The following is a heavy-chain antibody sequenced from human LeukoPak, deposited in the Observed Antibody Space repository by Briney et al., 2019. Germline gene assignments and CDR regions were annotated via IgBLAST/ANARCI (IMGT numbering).Heavy chain of an antibody. Sequence: GGSLRLSCAASGFTFTSYAMNWIRQAPGKGLEWVSYISSSSSYTNYADSVKGRFTISRDNAKNSLYLQMNSLRAEDTAVYYCARGADILTGYFPNDYWGQGTLVTVSS. CDR3: ARGADILTGYFPNDY. CDR2: ISSSSSYT. J-gene: IGHJ4*02. CDR1: GFTFTSYA. D-gene: IGHD3-9*01. V-gene: IGHV3-11*05.